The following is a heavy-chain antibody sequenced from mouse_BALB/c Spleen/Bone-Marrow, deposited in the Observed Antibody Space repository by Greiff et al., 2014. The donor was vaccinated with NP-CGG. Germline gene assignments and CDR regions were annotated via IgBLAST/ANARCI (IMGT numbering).Heavy chain of an antibody. CDR2: ISHGGGTT. CDR1: GFASSSYD. Sequence: EVQGVESGGGLVKPGGSLKLSCAASGFASSSYDMSWVRQTPEKRLEWVAYISHGGGTTYYSDTVKGRFTISRDNAKNTLYLQMSSLKSEDTAIYYCTRHGGYYPYYYAMDYWGQGTSVTVSS. V-gene: IGHV5-12-1*01. CDR3: TRHGGYYPYYYAMDY. J-gene: IGHJ4*01. D-gene: IGHD2-3*01.